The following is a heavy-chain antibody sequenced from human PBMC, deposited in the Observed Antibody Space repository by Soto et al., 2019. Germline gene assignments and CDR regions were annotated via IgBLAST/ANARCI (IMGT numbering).Heavy chain of an antibody. Sequence: GGSLRLSCAASGFTFSSYSMNWVRQAPGKGLEWVSSISSSSSYIYYADSVKGRFTISRDNAKNSLYLQMNSLRAEDTAVYYCARSQPDDYFDYWGQGTLVTVSS. V-gene: IGHV3-21*01. J-gene: IGHJ4*02. CDR1: GFTFSSYS. CDR3: ARSQPDDYFDY. CDR2: ISSSSSYI.